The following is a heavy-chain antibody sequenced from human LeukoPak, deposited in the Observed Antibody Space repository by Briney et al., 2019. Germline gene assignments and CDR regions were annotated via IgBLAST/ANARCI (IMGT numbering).Heavy chain of an antibody. CDR1: GYTFTGYY. CDR3: ARDIPAVSGGYYYYGMDV. CDR2: INPNSGGT. Sequence: ASVKVSCKASGYTFTGYYMHWVRQAPGQGLEWMGWINPNSGGTNYAQKFQGRVTMTRDTSISTAYMELSRLRSDDTAVYYCARDIPAVSGGYYYYGMDVWGQGTTVTVSS. D-gene: IGHD2-15*01. J-gene: IGHJ6*02. V-gene: IGHV1-2*02.